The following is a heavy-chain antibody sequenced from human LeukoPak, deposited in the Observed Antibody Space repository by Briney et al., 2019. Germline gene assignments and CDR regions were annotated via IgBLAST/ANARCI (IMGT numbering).Heavy chain of an antibody. J-gene: IGHJ6*02. CDR2: INPNSGGT. V-gene: IGHV1-2*04. CDR1: GYTFTGYY. CDR3: ARDLEFDDWPYYCYGMDV. Sequence: ASVKVSCKASGYTFTGYYMHWVRQAPGQGLEWMGWINPNSGGTNYAQKFQGWVTMTRDTSISTAYMELSRLRSDDTAVYYCARDLEFDDWPYYCYGMDVWGQGTTVTVSS. D-gene: IGHD3-10*01.